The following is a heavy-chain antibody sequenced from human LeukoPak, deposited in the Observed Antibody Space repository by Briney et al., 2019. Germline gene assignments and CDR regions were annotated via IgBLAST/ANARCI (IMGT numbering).Heavy chain of an antibody. V-gene: IGHV3-74*01. CDR1: GFTLSSYW. Sequence: GGSLRLSCAASGFTLSSYWMHWVRQAPGKGLVWVSRINGDGSSTPYANSVKGRFTISRDNAKNTLYLQMHSLRADDTAVYYCARGSTSGWPDYFDYWGQRSVVTVSS. CDR3: ARGSTSGWPDYFDY. J-gene: IGHJ4*02. CDR2: INGDGSST. D-gene: IGHD6-19*01.